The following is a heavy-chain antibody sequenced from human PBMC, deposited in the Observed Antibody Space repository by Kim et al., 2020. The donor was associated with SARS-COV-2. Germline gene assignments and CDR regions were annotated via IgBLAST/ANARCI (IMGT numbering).Heavy chain of an antibody. Sequence: SVKVSCKASGGTFSSYPISWVRQAPGQGLEWMGGIIPLFGTANYAQKFQGRVTITADESTSTAYMDLSSLRSEDTAVYYCAREPKRGYYYDSSGSFSAFDIWGQGTMVTVSS. D-gene: IGHD3-22*01. J-gene: IGHJ3*02. CDR2: IIPLFGTA. CDR3: AREPKRGYYYDSSGSFSAFDI. V-gene: IGHV1-69*13. CDR1: GGTFSSYP.